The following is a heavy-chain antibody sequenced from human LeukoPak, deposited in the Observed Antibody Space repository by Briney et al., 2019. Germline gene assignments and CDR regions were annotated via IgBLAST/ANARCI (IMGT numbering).Heavy chain of an antibody. D-gene: IGHD2-2*02. CDR1: GYTFANFG. CDR2: ISVYNGNT. J-gene: IGHJ4*02. V-gene: IGHV1-18*01. Sequence: ASVKVSCKASGYTFANFGITWVRQAPGQGLEWMGWISVYNGNTNYAQNLQGKVTLTTDTSTSTAYMELRSLRSDDTALYYCARTCSSSSCYMVHWGQGTLVTVSS. CDR3: ARTCSSSSCYMVH.